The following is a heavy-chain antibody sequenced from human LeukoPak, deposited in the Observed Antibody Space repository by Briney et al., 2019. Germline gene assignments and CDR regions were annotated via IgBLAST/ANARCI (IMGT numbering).Heavy chain of an antibody. Sequence: NSSETLSLTCTVSGGSISSYYWSWIRQPPGKGLEWIGYIYYSGSTNYNPSLKSRVTISVDTSKNQFSLKLSSVTAADTAVYYCASLESVEMATKGFDYWGQGTLVTVSS. CDR2: IYYSGST. J-gene: IGHJ4*02. D-gene: IGHD5-24*01. V-gene: IGHV4-59*08. CDR3: ASLESVEMATKGFDY. CDR1: GGSISSYY.